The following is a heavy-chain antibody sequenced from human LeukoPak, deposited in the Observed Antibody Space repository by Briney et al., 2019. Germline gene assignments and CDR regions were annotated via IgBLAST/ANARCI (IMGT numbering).Heavy chain of an antibody. CDR2: IIPIFGTA. J-gene: IGHJ3*02. CDR1: GGTFSSYA. V-gene: IGHV1-69*05. CDR3: ASTGVTAFDI. Sequence: SVKVSCKASGGTFSSYAISWVRQAPGQGLAWMGRIIPIFGTANYAQKFQGRVTITTDESTSTAYMELSSLRSEDTAVYYCASTGVTAFDIWGQGTMVTVSS. D-gene: IGHD3-10*01.